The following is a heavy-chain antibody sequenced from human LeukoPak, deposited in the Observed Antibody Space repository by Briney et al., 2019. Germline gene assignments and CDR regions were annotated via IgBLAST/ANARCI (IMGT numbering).Heavy chain of an antibody. V-gene: IGHV3-23*01. Sequence: PGGSLRLSCAASGFTFSNYVMNWVRQAPGKGLEWVSTIDANAVGTYYADSVKGRFTISRDNSKNTLYLQMNSLRAEDTAVYYCAKRVQYDDSHYCIFDYWGQGTLVTVSS. CDR3: AKRVQYDDSHYCIFDY. CDR2: IDANAVGT. D-gene: IGHD3-22*01. CDR1: GFTFSNYV. J-gene: IGHJ4*02.